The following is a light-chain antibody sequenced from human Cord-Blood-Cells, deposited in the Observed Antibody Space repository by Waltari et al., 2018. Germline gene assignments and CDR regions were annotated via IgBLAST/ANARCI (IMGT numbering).Light chain of an antibody. CDR2: GAS. V-gene: IGKV3-20*01. CDR1: QSVSSSY. CDR3: QQYGSSPYT. Sequence: EIVLTQSPGTLSLSPVERATLSCRASQSVSSSYLAWYQQKPGQAPRLLIYGASSRATGIPDRFSGSGSGTDFTLTSSRLEPEDFAVYYCQQYGSSPYTFGQGTKLEIK. J-gene: IGKJ2*01.